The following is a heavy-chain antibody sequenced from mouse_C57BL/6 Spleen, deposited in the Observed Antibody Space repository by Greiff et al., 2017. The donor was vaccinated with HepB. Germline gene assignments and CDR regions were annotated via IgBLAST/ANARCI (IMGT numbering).Heavy chain of an antibody. CDR3: ARDGTTVVATKGAMDY. CDR1: GYTFTSYG. CDR2: IYPRSGNT. D-gene: IGHD1-1*01. J-gene: IGHJ4*01. V-gene: IGHV1-81*01. Sequence: QVQLQESGAELARPGASVKLSCKASGYTFTSYGISWVKQRTGQGLEWIGEIYPRSGNTYYNEKFKGKATLTADKSSSTAYMELRSLTSEDSAVYFCARDGTTVVATKGAMDYWGQGTSVTVSS.